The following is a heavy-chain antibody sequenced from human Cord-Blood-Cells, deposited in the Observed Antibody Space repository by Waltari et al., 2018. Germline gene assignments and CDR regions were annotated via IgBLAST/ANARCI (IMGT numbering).Heavy chain of an antibody. CDR3: ARATGIGITIFGVVIKPPGYFDY. CDR2: INHSGST. J-gene: IGHJ4*02. V-gene: IGHV4-34*01. CDR1: GRSFSGYY. D-gene: IGHD3-3*01. Sequence: QVQLQQWGAGLLKPSETLSLTCAVYGRSFSGYYRRWLRQPPGKGLEWGGEINHSGSTNYNPSLKSRGTISVDTSKNQFSLKLSSVTAADTAVYYCARATGIGITIFGVVIKPPGYFDYWGQGTLVTVSS.